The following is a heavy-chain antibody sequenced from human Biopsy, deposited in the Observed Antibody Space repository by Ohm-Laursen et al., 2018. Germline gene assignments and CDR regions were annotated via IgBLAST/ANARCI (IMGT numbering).Heavy chain of an antibody. Sequence: GTLSLTCTVSGDSISTYYWSWIRQPPGKGLQWIGYIYYTGNTDYNPSLQSRVTISVDTSKNHFSLRLRSVTPADTAIYYCARDRGYYSDRTVPGYFDLWGRGTLVTVSS. J-gene: IGHJ2*01. D-gene: IGHD3-22*01. CDR2: IYYTGNT. V-gene: IGHV4-59*01. CDR1: GDSISTYY. CDR3: ARDRGYYSDRTVPGYFDL.